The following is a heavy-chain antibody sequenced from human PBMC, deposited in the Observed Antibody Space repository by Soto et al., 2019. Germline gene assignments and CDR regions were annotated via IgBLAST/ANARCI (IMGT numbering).Heavy chain of an antibody. V-gene: IGHV1-8*01. Sequence: QVQLVQSGAEVKKPGASVKVSCKASGYTFTSYDINWVRQATGQGLEWMGWMNPNSGNTGYAQKFQGSVTMTRNTSIITAYMELSSLRSEDTAVYYCARRYSSSWYYYYYGMDVWGQGTTVTVSS. CDR1: GYTFTSYD. CDR2: MNPNSGNT. J-gene: IGHJ6*02. CDR3: ARRYSSSWYYYYYGMDV. D-gene: IGHD6-13*01.